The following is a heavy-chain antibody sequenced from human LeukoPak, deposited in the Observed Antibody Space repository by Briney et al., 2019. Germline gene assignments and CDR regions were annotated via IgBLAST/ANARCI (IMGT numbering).Heavy chain of an antibody. V-gene: IGHV3-48*03. CDR3: ASHPFF. D-gene: IGHD3-3*01. CDR1: GFTFSTYE. Sequence: GGSLRLSCAASGFTFSTYEMNWVRQAPGKGLEWVSYISGSDSTTYYADPVKGRFTISRDNAKNSLYLQMNSLRAEDTAVYYCASHPFFWGQGTLVTVSS. CDR2: ISGSDSTT. J-gene: IGHJ4*02.